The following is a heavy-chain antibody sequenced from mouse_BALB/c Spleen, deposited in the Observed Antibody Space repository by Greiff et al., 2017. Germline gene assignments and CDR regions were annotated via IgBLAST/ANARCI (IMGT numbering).Heavy chain of an antibody. V-gene: IGHV5-17*02. CDR2: ISSGSSTI. J-gene: IGHJ3*01. Sequence: EVMLVESGGGLVQPGGSRKLSCAASGFTFSSFGMHWVRQAPEKGLEWVAYISSGSSTIYYADTVKGRFTISRDNPKNTLFLQMTSLRSEDTAMYYCAKGPYGNYAWFAYWGQGTLVTVSA. D-gene: IGHD2-10*02. CDR1: GFTFSSFG. CDR3: AKGPYGNYAWFAY.